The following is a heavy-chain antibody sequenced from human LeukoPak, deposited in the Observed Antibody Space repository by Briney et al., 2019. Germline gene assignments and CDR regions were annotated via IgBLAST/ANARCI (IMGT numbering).Heavy chain of an antibody. CDR1: GYTFTSYD. Sequence: VKVSCKASGYTFTSYDINWVRQATGQGLEWMGWMNPNSGNTGYAQKFQGRVAMTRTTSISTAYMELSSLRPEDKAVYYCASAPDSSGXNWYFDLWGRGTLVTVSS. D-gene: IGHD3-22*01. V-gene: IGHV1-8*01. CDR3: ASAPDSSGXNWYFDL. CDR2: MNPNSGNT. J-gene: IGHJ2*01.